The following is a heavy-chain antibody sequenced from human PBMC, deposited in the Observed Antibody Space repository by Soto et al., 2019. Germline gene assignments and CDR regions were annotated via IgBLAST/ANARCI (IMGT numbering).Heavy chain of an antibody. CDR2: IYYTGST. CDR3: SRQKGQQLPQGASSNYFDY. Sequence: PSETLSLTCTVSGGSISRSSSYWGWIRQPPGKGLEWIGSIYYTGSTYYNPSLKSRVTISVDTSKNQISLKLSSVTAADTAVYYCSRQKGQQLPQGASSNYFDYWGQGTLVTVSS. D-gene: IGHD6-13*01. V-gene: IGHV4-39*01. J-gene: IGHJ4*02. CDR1: GGSISRSSSY.